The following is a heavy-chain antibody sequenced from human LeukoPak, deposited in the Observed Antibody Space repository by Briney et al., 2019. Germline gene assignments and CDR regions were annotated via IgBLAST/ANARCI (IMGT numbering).Heavy chain of an antibody. Sequence: PGGSLRLSCAASGFTFSDYYMSWIRQAPGKGLEWVSYISSSSSTIYYADSVKGRFTISRDNAKNSLYLQMNSLRDEDTAVYYCARGVVVSRGNWFDPWGQGTLVTVSS. CDR2: ISSSSSTI. V-gene: IGHV3-11*04. CDR3: ARGVVVSRGNWFDP. D-gene: IGHD2-2*01. CDR1: GFTFSDYY. J-gene: IGHJ5*02.